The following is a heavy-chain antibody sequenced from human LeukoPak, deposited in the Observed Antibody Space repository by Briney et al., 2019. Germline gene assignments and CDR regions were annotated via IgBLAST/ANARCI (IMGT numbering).Heavy chain of an antibody. CDR3: ARGLSGGGGPDPDY. V-gene: IGHV4-30-4*08. CDR2: IYYSGST. D-gene: IGHD3-3*01. Sequence: SETLSLTCTVSGGSISSGDYYWSWLRQPPGKGLEWIGYIYYSGSTYYNPSLKSRVTISVDTSKNQFSLKLISVTAADTAVYYCARGLSGGGGPDPDYWGQGALVTVSS. J-gene: IGHJ4*02. CDR1: GGSISSGDYY.